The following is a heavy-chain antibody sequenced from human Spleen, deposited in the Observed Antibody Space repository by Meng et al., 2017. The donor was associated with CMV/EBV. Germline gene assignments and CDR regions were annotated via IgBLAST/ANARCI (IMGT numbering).Heavy chain of an antibody. CDR1: GFTFSSYS. CDR2: ISSSSSYI. V-gene: IGHV3-21*01. D-gene: IGHD4-11*01. J-gene: IGHJ4*02. CDR3: ARDIPGMGSNYPNPYFDY. Sequence: GESLKISCAASGFTFSSYSMNWVRQAPGKGLEWVSSISSSSSYIYYADSVKGRFTISRDNAKNSLYLQMNSLRAEDTAVYYCARDIPGMGSNYPNPYFDYWGQGTLVTVSS.